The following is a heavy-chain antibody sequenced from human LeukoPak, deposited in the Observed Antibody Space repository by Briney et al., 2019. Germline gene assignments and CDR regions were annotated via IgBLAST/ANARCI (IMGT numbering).Heavy chain of an antibody. J-gene: IGHJ4*02. Sequence: QPGRSLRLSCAASGFTFSSYGMHWVRQAPGKGLEWVAVISYDGSNKYYADSVKGRFTISRDNSKNTLYLHMNSLRAEDTAVYYCAKDALTTVTTGVAFDIWGQGTLVTVSS. CDR1: GFTFSSYG. CDR3: AKDALTTVTTGVAFDI. D-gene: IGHD4-17*01. V-gene: IGHV3-30*18. CDR2: ISYDGSNK.